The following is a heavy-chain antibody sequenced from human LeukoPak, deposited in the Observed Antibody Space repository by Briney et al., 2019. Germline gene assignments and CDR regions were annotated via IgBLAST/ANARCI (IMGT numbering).Heavy chain of an antibody. J-gene: IGHJ6*02. CDR2: IRSRAYGGTT. CDR3: ARGPIQQWLYNGMDV. CDR1: EFTFGDHA. Sequence: QPGRSLRLSCTASEFTFGDHAMSWVRQAPGKGLEWVGFIRSRAYGGTTEYAPAVKGRFLISRDDSKSIAYLHMNSLKTEDTAVYYCARGPIQQWLYNGMDVWGRGTTVSVSS. D-gene: IGHD5-18*01. V-gene: IGHV3-49*04.